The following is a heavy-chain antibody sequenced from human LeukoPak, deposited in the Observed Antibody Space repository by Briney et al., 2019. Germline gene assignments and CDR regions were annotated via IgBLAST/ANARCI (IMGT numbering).Heavy chain of an antibody. J-gene: IGHJ5*02. V-gene: IGHV1-46*01. CDR3: ARVFAMTHVGIDT. CDR1: GYTFTSYY. CDR2: INPSGSST. Sequence: ASVKVSCKASGYTFTSYYMHWVRQAPGQGLEWMGIINPSGSSTSYAQKFQGRVTMTRDTSTSTVYMELSSLRSEDTAVYYCARVFAMTHVGIDTWGQGTLVTVSS. D-gene: IGHD3-10*02.